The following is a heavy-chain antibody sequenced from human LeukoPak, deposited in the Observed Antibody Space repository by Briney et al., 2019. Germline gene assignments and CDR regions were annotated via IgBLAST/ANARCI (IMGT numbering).Heavy chain of an antibody. CDR1: GFTFSSYS. V-gene: IGHV3-21*01. CDR2: ISSSSSYI. Sequence: GGSLRLSCAASGFTFSSYSMNWVRQAPGKGLEWVSSISSSSSYIYYADSVKGRFTISRDNAKNSLYLQMNSLRAEDTAVYYCARDMVVNAIRTWXFXXWGRXXLVT. J-gene: IGHJ2*01. CDR3: ARDMVVNAIRTWXFXX. D-gene: IGHD2-21*01.